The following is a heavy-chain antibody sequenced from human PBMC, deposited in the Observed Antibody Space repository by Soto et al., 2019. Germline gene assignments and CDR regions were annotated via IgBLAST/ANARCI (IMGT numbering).Heavy chain of an antibody. J-gene: IGHJ6*02. CDR1: GFTFSSYA. Sequence: EVQLLESGGGLVQPGGSLRLSCAASGFTFSSYAMSWVRQAPGKGLEWVSAISGSGDSTYYADSVEGRFTISRDNSKNTLYLQMNNLRAEDTALYYCAKGLGLAADFGLDVWGQGTTVTVSS. V-gene: IGHV3-23*01. CDR3: AKGLGLAADFGLDV. CDR2: ISGSGDST. D-gene: IGHD1-7*01.